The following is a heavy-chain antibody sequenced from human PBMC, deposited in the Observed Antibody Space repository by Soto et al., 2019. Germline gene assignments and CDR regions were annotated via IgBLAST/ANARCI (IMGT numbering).Heavy chain of an antibody. CDR1: GGSISSGGYY. J-gene: IGHJ6*02. D-gene: IGHD2-21*01. CDR2: IYYSGST. Sequence: QVQLQESGPGLVKPSQTLSLTCTVSGGSISSGGYYWSWIRQHPGKGLEWIGYIYYSGSTYYNPSRQSRVTISVDTSKNPCSLKLSSVTAADTAVYYCAASCVACGGFNYYGMDVWGQGTTVTVSS. V-gene: IGHV4-31*03. CDR3: AASCVACGGFNYYGMDV.